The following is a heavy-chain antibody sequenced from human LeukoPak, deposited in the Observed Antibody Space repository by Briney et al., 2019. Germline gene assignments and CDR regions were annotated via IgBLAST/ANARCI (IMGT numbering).Heavy chain of an antibody. V-gene: IGHV1-18*01. D-gene: IGHD3-22*01. J-gene: IGHJ4*02. CDR1: GYTFTSYG. CDR2: ISAYNGST. CDR3: ARMIPGTYYYDGSGYYLFDY. Sequence: ASVKVSCKASGYTFTSYGISWVRQAPGQGLEWMGWISAYNGSTNYAQKLQGRVTMTTDTSTSTAYMELRSLRSDDTAVYYCARMIPGTYYYDGSGYYLFDYWGQGTPVTVSS.